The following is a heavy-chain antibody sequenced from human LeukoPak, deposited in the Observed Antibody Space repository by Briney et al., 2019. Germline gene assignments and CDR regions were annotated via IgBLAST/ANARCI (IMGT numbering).Heavy chain of an antibody. V-gene: IGHV4-34*01. Sequence: PSETLSLTCTVYGGSFSDYYWSWIRQPPGKGLEWIGEINHSGSTNYNPSLKSRVSISVDTSKNQFSLKLSSVTAADTAVYYCARGRGAAAGYFDYWGQGTRVTVSS. CDR2: INHSGST. J-gene: IGHJ4*02. CDR1: GGSFSDYY. CDR3: ARGRGAAAGYFDY. D-gene: IGHD6-13*01.